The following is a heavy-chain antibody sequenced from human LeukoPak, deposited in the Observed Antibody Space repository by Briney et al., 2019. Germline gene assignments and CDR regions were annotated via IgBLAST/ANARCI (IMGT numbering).Heavy chain of an antibody. Sequence: GGSLRLSCAASGFAFSDYWMSWVRQAPGKGLEWVSSISSSSSYIYYADSVRGRFTISRDNSKNTVYLQLNSLRAGDTAIYYCTKDRRGPAAGTWYFDSWGQGTLVTVSS. CDR1: GFAFSDYW. D-gene: IGHD6-13*01. V-gene: IGHV3-21*04. J-gene: IGHJ4*02. CDR2: ISSSSSYI. CDR3: TKDRRGPAAGTWYFDS.